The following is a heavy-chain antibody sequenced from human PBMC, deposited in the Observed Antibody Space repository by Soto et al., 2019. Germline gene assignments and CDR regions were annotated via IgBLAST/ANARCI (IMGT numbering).Heavy chain of an antibody. V-gene: IGHV4-59*01. CDR3: ARVRMAGDSYFFDY. D-gene: IGHD2-21*01. CDR2: IYYSGST. Sequence: PSETLSLTCTVSGSSITSYYWSWVRRPPGKGLGWIGNIYYSGSTNYNPSLMSRLTISVDTSKNQFSLRLTSLTAADTAVYYCARVRMAGDSYFFDYWGQGTLVTVSS. CDR1: GSSITSYY. J-gene: IGHJ4*02.